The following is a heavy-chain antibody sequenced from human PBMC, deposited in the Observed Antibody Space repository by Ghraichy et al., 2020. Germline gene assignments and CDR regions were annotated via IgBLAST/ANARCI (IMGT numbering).Heavy chain of an antibody. Sequence: LSLTCTVSGDSISRRGYSWSWIRQSPGKGLEWIGYISHGGDTSYNPSLMSRVTVSVEGSRNQFSLRLSSVTAADTAVYYCARVYGGTFDSWGQGTLVTVSS. V-gene: IGHV4-30-2*06. CDR2: ISHGGDT. J-gene: IGHJ4*02. CDR1: GDSISRRGYS. D-gene: IGHD4-23*01. CDR3: ARVYGGTFDS.